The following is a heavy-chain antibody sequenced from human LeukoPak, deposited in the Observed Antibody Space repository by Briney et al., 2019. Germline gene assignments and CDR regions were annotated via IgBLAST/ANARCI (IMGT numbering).Heavy chain of an antibody. CDR1: GGTFSSYA. CDR3: ARARGSFYFDY. Sequence: SVKVSCKASGGTFSSYAISWVRQAPGQGLEWMGRIIPILGIANYAQKFQGRVTITADKSTSTAYMEMSSLRSEDTAVYYCARARGSFYFDYWGQGTLVTVSS. CDR2: IIPILGIA. V-gene: IGHV1-69*04. D-gene: IGHD1-26*01. J-gene: IGHJ4*02.